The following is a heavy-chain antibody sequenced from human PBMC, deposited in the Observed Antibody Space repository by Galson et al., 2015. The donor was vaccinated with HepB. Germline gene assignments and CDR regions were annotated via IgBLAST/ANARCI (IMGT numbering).Heavy chain of an antibody. D-gene: IGHD3-10*01. J-gene: IGHJ4*02. Sequence: SLRLSCAASGFTFSSYSMNWVRQAPGKGLEWVSYISSSSSTIYYADSVKGRFTISRDNAKNSLYLQMNSLRAEDTAVYYCAREDSMVRGVTYFDYWGQGTLVTVSS. CDR2: ISSSSSTI. V-gene: IGHV3-48*04. CDR3: AREDSMVRGVTYFDY. CDR1: GFTFSSYS.